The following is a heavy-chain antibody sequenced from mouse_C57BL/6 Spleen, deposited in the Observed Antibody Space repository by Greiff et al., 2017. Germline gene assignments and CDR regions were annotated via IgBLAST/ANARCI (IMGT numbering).Heavy chain of an antibody. CDR1: GYAFSSSW. J-gene: IGHJ4*01. CDR2: IYPGDGDT. CDR3: ARRDYGSSSSMDY. D-gene: IGHD1-1*01. V-gene: IGHV1-82*01. Sequence: QVQLKQSGPELVKPGASVKISCKASGYAFSSSWMNWVKQRPGKGLEWIGRIYPGDGDTNYNGKFKGKATLTADKSSSTAYMQLSSLTSEDSAVYFCARRDYGSSSSMDYWGQGTSVTVSS.